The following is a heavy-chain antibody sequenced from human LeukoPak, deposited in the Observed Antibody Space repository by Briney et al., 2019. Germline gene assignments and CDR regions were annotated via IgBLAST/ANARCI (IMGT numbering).Heavy chain of an antibody. D-gene: IGHD3-22*01. Sequence: PSETLSLTCTVSGDSISSYYWNWIRQPPGKGLEWIGNIYYSGSTDYNPSLKSRVTISLDTSKNQFSLKLSSVTAADTAVYYCARISGWDAFDIWGQGTVVTVSS. V-gene: IGHV4-59*01. CDR2: IYYSGST. CDR3: ARISGWDAFDI. J-gene: IGHJ3*02. CDR1: GDSISSYY.